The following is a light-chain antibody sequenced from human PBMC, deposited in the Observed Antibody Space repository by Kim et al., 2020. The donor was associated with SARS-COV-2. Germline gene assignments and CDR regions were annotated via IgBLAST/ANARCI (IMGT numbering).Light chain of an antibody. CDR2: IAS. CDR3: QQYVSYPNT. V-gene: IGKV1D-16*01. Sequence: ASVGDRVPITCRASRDISNWVAWYQQKPGKAPRSLISIASNLQNGVPSRFSGAGSGTDFALTINGLQPEDFATYYCQQYVSYPNTFGQGTRLEIK. J-gene: IGKJ5*01. CDR1: RDISNW.